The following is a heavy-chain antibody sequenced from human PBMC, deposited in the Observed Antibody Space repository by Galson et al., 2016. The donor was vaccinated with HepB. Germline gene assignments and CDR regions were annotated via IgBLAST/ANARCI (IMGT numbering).Heavy chain of an antibody. D-gene: IGHD2-2*01. J-gene: IGHJ4*02. CDR3: ARVGPGGGFCSSASCSYYFDY. Sequence: SLRLSCAASGFTFSNYAIHWVRQAPGKGLEWVAVILYDGSNTYYADSVKGRFTISRDNSKHTLSLQMNSLRAEDTAVYYCARVGPGGGFCSSASCSYYFDYWGRGTLVTVSS. V-gene: IGHV3-30-3*01. CDR2: ILYDGSNT. CDR1: GFTFSNYA.